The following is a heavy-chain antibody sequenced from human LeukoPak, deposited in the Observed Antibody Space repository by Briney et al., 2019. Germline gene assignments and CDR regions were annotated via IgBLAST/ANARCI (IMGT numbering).Heavy chain of an antibody. V-gene: IGHV1-2*04. Sequence: ASVKVSCKASGYTFTGYYMHWVRQAPGQGLEWMGWINPNSGGTNYAQKFQGWVTMTRDTSISTAYMELSRLRSDDTAVYYCAREDPFCSGGSCYPDYWGQGTLVTVSS. J-gene: IGHJ4*02. CDR3: AREDPFCSGGSCYPDY. CDR2: INPNSGGT. D-gene: IGHD2-15*01. CDR1: GYTFTGYY.